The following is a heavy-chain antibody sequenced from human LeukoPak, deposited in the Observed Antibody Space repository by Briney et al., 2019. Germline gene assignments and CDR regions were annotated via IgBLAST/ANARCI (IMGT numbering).Heavy chain of an antibody. V-gene: IGHV3-21*01. CDR3: ARGHVLLWSGESLPIPGDFDY. Sequence: PGGSLRLSCAASGFTFSSYAMHWVRQAPGKGLEWVSSISSSSSYIYYADSVKGRFTISRDNAKNSLYLQMNSLRAEDTAVYYCARGHVLLWSGESLPIPGDFDYWGQGTLVTVSS. CDR1: GFTFSSYA. D-gene: IGHD3-10*01. CDR2: ISSSSSYI. J-gene: IGHJ4*02.